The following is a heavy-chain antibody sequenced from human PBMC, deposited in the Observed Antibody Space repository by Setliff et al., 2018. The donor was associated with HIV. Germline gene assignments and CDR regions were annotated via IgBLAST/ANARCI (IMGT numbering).Heavy chain of an antibody. CDR3: ARRMGPCGGDCFLNY. D-gene: IGHD2-21*02. J-gene: IGHJ4*02. Sequence: PSETLSLTCTVSGSSISSHYWTWIRQPPGRGLEWIGSFYYSGSANYNPSLKSRVSISVDTSNNKFSLTVRSVTAADTAVYYCARRMGPCGGDCFLNYWGQGRLVTVSS. CDR2: FYYSGSA. CDR1: GSSISSHY. V-gene: IGHV4-59*11.